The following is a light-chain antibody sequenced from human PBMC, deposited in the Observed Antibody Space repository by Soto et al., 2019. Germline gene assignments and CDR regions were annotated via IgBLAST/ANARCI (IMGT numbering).Light chain of an antibody. CDR3: SSFATTESIL. Sequence: QSALIQPPSVSGSPGQSVNISCTGTSSDIGAYKRVSWYQQSPGSAPKLLILEVTSRPSGVPDRFSGSKSGNTASLTISGLQAEDEADYYCSSFATTESILFGTGTKVTVL. CDR2: EVT. V-gene: IGLV2-18*02. CDR1: SSDIGAYKR. J-gene: IGLJ1*01.